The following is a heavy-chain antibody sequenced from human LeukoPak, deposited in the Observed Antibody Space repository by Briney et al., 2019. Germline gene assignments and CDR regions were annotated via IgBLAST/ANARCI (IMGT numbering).Heavy chain of an antibody. CDR3: AKDQWWFGESNAFDV. Sequence: GGSLRLSCAASGFTFSSYGMHWVRQAPGKGLEWVSFIRYDGSNKYYGDSAKGRFTISRDNSKNTLYLQMNSLRAEDTAVYYCAKDQWWFGESNAFDVWGQGTVVTVSS. D-gene: IGHD3-10*01. CDR2: IRYDGSNK. J-gene: IGHJ3*01. V-gene: IGHV3-30*02. CDR1: GFTFSSYG.